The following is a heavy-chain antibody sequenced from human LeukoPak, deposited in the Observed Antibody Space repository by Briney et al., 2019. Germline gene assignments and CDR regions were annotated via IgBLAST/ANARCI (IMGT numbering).Heavy chain of an antibody. J-gene: IGHJ5*02. CDR3: ARDSPELALRRAINWFDA. Sequence: SETLSLTCTVSGGSVSSYYWSWIRQTPEKGLEWIGYMSYSGRTDYGPSLKSRVTMSVDTSKNQFSLKLSSVTAADTAVYYCARDSPELALRRAINWFDAWGQGTLVTVSS. CDR2: MSYSGRT. CDR1: GGSVSSYY. V-gene: IGHV4-59*02. D-gene: IGHD3-10*01.